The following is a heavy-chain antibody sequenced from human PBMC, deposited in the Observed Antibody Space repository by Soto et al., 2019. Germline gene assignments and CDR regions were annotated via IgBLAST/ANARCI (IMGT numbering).Heavy chain of an antibody. D-gene: IGHD3-9*01. V-gene: IGHV4-34*01. J-gene: IGHJ2*01. CDR1: GGSFSGYY. CDR2: INDRGSI. CDR3: ARESHDILTGPPWVWYFDL. Sequence: QVQLQQWGAGPLRPLETLSLTCGVSGGSFSGYYWAWIRQSPGKGLEWIGEINDRGSINYNPSLKSRVSISVDTSKNHYSLHLMSVTAADTAVYYCARESHDILTGPPWVWYFDLWGRGTLVTVSS.